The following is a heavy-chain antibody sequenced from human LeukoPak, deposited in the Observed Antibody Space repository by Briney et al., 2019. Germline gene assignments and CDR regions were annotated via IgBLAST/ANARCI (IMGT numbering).Heavy chain of an antibody. CDR1: GFTLSSYA. CDR3: ASPGPGFDP. V-gene: IGHV3-30-3*01. J-gene: IGHJ5*02. CDR2: ISYDGSNK. Sequence: GGSLRLSCAASGFTLSSYAMHWVRQAPGKGLEWVAVISYDGSNKYYADSVKGRFTISRDNSKNTLYLQMNSLRAEDTAVYYCASPGPGFDPWGQGTLVTVSS.